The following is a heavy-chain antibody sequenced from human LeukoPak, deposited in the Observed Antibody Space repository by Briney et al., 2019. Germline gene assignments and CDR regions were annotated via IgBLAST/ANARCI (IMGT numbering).Heavy chain of an antibody. CDR2: ISGSGGST. Sequence: GGSLRLSCAASGFTFSSYAMYWVRQAPEKGLEWVSGISGSGGSTYYADSVKGRFTISRDNSKNTLYLQMNSLRAEDTAVYYCASLYCSGGSCYLDYWGQGTLVTVSS. D-gene: IGHD2-15*01. J-gene: IGHJ4*02. V-gene: IGHV3-23*01. CDR3: ASLYCSGGSCYLDY. CDR1: GFTFSSYA.